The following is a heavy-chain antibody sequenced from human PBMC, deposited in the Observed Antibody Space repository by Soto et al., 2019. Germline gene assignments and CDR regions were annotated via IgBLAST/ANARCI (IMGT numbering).Heavy chain of an antibody. CDR3: ARVGEGKGYHYVDASDY. D-gene: IGHD3-10*01. Sequence: QVQLVQSGAEVKKPGASVKVSCKGSGYTFTSFGITWVRQAPGQGLEWMGWITTYNDNTNYAQKFQGRVTMTTDASTSTAYMELRSLRSDDTAVYYCARVGEGKGYHYVDASDYWGQGTLVTVSS. V-gene: IGHV1-18*01. CDR1: GYTFTSFG. CDR2: ITTYNDNT. J-gene: IGHJ4*02.